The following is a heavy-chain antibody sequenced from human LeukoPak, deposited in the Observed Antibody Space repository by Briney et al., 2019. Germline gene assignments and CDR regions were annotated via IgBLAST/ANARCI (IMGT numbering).Heavy chain of an antibody. D-gene: IGHD3-22*01. CDR2: INPNSGGT. J-gene: IGHJ6*02. V-gene: IGHV1-2*02. Sequence: ASVKVSCKASGYTFTGYYMHWVRQAPGQGLEWMGWINPNSGGTNYAQKFQGRVTMTRDTSISTAYMELSRLRSDDTAVYYCARDYYESSGYYLAYGMDAWGQGTTVTVSS. CDR3: ARDYYESSGYYLAYGMDA. CDR1: GYTFTGYY.